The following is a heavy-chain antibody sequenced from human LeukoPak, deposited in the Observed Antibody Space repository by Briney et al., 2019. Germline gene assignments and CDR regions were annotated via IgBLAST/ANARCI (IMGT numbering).Heavy chain of an antibody. Sequence: PSETLSLTCTVSGGSISSYYWSWIRQPPGKGLEWIGYIYYSGSTNYNPSLKSRVTISVDTSKNQFSLKLSSVTAADTAVYYCARVAAGNWFDPWGQGTLVTVSS. J-gene: IGHJ5*02. V-gene: IGHV4-59*12. D-gene: IGHD3-10*01. CDR2: IYYSGST. CDR3: ARVAAGNWFDP. CDR1: GGSISSYY.